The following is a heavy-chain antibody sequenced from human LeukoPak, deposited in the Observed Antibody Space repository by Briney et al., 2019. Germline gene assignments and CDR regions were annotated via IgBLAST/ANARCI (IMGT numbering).Heavy chain of an antibody. CDR1: GFTFSSYS. V-gene: IGHV3-21*04. CDR2: ISSNSSYI. D-gene: IGHD4-17*01. J-gene: IGHJ4*02. Sequence: PGGSLRLSCAASGFTFSSYSMNWVRQAPGKGLEWVSSISSNSSYIYYADSVKGRFTISRDNSKNTLYLQMNSLRAEDTAVYYCAKARGTDYGDYVMFDYWGQGTLVTVSS. CDR3: AKARGTDYGDYVMFDY.